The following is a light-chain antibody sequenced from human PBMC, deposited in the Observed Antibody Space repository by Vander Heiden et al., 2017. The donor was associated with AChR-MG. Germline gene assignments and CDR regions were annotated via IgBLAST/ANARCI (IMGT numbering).Light chain of an antibody. CDR2: GAS. J-gene: IGKJ1*01. CDR3: QQYGSPWT. CDR1: QSVSSRY. V-gene: IGKV3-20*01. Sequence: EIVLTQAPGTLSSYPGVRATLSSRASQSVSSRYLAWYQQKPGQAPRLLIYGASSRATGIPDRFSGSGSGTDFTLTISRLEPEDFAVYYCQQYGSPWTFGQGTKVEIK.